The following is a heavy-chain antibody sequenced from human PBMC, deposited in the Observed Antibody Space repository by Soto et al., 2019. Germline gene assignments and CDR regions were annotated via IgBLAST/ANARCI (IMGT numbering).Heavy chain of an antibody. Sequence: EVQLVESGGGLVQPGGSLRLSCAASGFTFSDHYMDWVRQAPGKGLEWVGRSKNKADSYTTEYAASVKGRFTISRDGSKNSLYLQMNSLKTEDTAVYYSTVCGLGNAFGAAWGHGILFTLSS. J-gene: IGHJ4*01. CDR2: SKNKADSYTT. CDR3: TVCGLGNAFGAA. D-gene: IGHD3-16*01. V-gene: IGHV3-72*01. CDR1: GFTFSDHY.